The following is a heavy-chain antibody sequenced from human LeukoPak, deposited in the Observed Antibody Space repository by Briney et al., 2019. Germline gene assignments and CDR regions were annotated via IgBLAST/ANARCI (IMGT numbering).Heavy chain of an antibody. CDR3: ARSGMAVAATPWD. V-gene: IGHV3-7*05. D-gene: IGHD6-19*01. CDR2: INQDGSAK. J-gene: IGHJ1*01. CDR1: GFTLSDFW. Sequence: PGGSLRLSCAASGFTLSDFWMTWVRQAPGRGLEWVAHINQDGSAKYSVDSVRGRFTISRDNVKNSLFLQLNIVRAEDTAVYYCARSGMAVAATPWDWGQGTLVTVSS.